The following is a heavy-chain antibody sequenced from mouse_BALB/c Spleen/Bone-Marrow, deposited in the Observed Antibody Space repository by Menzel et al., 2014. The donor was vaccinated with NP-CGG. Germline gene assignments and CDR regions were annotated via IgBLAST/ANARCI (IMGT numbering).Heavy chain of an antibody. V-gene: IGHV4-1*02. Sequence: DVKLQESGGGLVQPGGSLKLSCAASGFDFRRYWMSWVRQAPGKGLQWIGEINPDSRTINYTPSLKDKFIISRDNAKNTLYLQMSKVRSEDTALYYGARGNYYGNLDYWGQGTTLTVSS. D-gene: IGHD2-1*01. CDR3: ARGNYYGNLDY. CDR2: INPDSRTI. J-gene: IGHJ2*01. CDR1: GFDFRRYW.